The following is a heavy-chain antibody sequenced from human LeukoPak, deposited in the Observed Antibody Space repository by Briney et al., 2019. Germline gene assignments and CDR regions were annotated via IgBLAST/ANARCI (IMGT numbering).Heavy chain of an antibody. CDR3: ARAKGVEMATILFDY. V-gene: IGHV1-2*02. D-gene: IGHD5-24*01. J-gene: IGHJ4*02. Sequence: ASVTVSCKTSGYTFATYFMHWVRQAPGQGLEWMGWINPNSGGTNYAQTFQGRVTMTRDTSISTAYMELSRLRSDDTAVYYCARAKGVEMATILFDYWGQGTLVTVSS. CDR2: INPNSGGT. CDR1: GYTFATYF.